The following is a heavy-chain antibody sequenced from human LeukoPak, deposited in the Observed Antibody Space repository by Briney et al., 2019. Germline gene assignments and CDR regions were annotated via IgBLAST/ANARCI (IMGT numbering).Heavy chain of an antibody. Sequence: ASVKDSCKASGYTFTSYGISWVRQAPGQGLEWMGWISAYNGNTNYAQKLQGRVTMTTDTSTSTAYMELRSLRSDDTAVYYCAREGPMTTVTTNSPRGAFDIWGQGTMVTVSS. CDR3: AREGPMTTVTTNSPRGAFDI. V-gene: IGHV1-18*01. D-gene: IGHD4-17*01. J-gene: IGHJ3*02. CDR1: GYTFTSYG. CDR2: ISAYNGNT.